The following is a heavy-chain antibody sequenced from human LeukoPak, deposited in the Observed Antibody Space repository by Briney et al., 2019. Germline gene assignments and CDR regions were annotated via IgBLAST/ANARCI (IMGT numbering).Heavy chain of an antibody. D-gene: IGHD5-24*01. J-gene: IGHJ4*02. CDR3: ARGAMATTPFFDY. CDR2: IYYSGST. Sequence: SETLSLTCTVSGGSISSYYWSWIRQPPGKGLEWIGYIYYSGSTNYNPSLKSRVTISVDTSKNQFSLKLTSLTAADTAVYYCARGAMATTPFFDYWGQGTLVTVSS. CDR1: GGSISSYY. V-gene: IGHV4-59*01.